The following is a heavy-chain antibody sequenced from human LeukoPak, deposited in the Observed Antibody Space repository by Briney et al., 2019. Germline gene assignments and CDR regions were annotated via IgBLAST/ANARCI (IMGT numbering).Heavy chain of an antibody. Sequence: PSQTLSLTCTISGGSISSGDHYWSWIRQPPGKGLEWIGQIFYGGSTNYNPSLESRVTMSVDTSKSQFSLRLSTVTAADTAVYFCARAYSDYLITWGQGTLVTVSS. J-gene: IGHJ5*02. D-gene: IGHD5-12*01. V-gene: IGHV4-30-4*01. CDR3: ARAYSDYLIT. CDR2: IFYGGST. CDR1: GGSISSGDHY.